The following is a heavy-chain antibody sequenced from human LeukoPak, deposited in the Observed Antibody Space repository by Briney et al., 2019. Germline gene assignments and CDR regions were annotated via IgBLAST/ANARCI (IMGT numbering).Heavy chain of an antibody. CDR3: ARDRPYSSSWRLDY. J-gene: IGHJ4*02. Sequence: ASVKVSCKASGYTFTSYDINWVRQATGQGLEWMGWMNPNSGNTGYAQKFQGRVTITRNTSISTAYMELSSLRSEDTAVYYCARDRPYSSSWRLDYWGQGTLVTVSS. D-gene: IGHD6-13*01. CDR1: GYTFTSYD. CDR2: MNPNSGNT. V-gene: IGHV1-8*03.